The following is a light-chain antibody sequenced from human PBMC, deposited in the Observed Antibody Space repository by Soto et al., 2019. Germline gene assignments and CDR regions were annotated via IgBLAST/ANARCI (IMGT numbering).Light chain of an antibody. CDR2: GAS. CDR3: QHYGSSFT. Sequence: EIVLTQSPGTLSLSPGERATLSCRASQSVSSSYLAWYQHKPGQAPRLLIYGASSRATGIPDRFSGSGSGTDFTLTISRLEPEDFAVYYCQHYGSSFTFGGGTKVEIK. V-gene: IGKV3-20*01. CDR1: QSVSSSY. J-gene: IGKJ4*01.